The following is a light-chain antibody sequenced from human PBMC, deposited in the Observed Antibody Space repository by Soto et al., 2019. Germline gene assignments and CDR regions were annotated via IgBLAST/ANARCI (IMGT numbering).Light chain of an antibody. Sequence: DIQMTQSPSSLSASVGDRVTITCRASQNIFRFLNWYQQXPGKAPKILIYVASSLQSGVPSRFSGSGSGTDFTLTISSLQPEDAATYYCQKYDSVPTFGQGTKVDIK. CDR1: QNIFRF. CDR3: QKYDSVPT. V-gene: IGKV1-39*01. CDR2: VAS. J-gene: IGKJ1*01.